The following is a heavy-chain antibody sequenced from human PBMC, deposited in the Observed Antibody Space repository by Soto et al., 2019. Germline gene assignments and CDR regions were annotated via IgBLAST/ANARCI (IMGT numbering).Heavy chain of an antibody. CDR3: ERDKGITMVRGVIITSTYYYYGMDV. CDR2: IDPRNGNT. V-gene: IGHV1-2*06. J-gene: IGHJ6*02. Sequence: ASVKVSCKASGYTFSDYYIHWVRQAPGQGLEWMGRIDPRNGNTNYAQKLQDRFSMTTDTSTSTAYMELRSLRSDDTAVYYCERDKGITMVRGVIITSTYYYYGMDVWGQGTTVTVSS. D-gene: IGHD3-10*01. CDR1: GYTFSDYY.